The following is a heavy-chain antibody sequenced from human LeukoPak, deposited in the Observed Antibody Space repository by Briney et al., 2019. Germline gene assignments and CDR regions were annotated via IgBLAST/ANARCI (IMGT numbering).Heavy chain of an antibody. J-gene: IGHJ6*03. CDR3: ARYSSSWAYYYYYYYMDV. Sequence: ASVKVSCKSSGYTFTSYGISWVRQAPGQGLEWMGLISSYNGNTNYAQKIQGRVTMTTDTSTSTAYMELRSLRSDDTAVYYCARYSSSWAYYYYYYYMDVWGKGTTVTISS. CDR1: GYTFTSYG. CDR2: ISSYNGNT. V-gene: IGHV1-18*01. D-gene: IGHD6-13*01.